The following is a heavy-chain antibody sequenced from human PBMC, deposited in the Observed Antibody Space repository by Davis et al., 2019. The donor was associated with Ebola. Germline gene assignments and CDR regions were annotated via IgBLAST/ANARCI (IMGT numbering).Heavy chain of an antibody. J-gene: IGHJ4*02. CDR2: INHSGST. CDR1: GGSFSGYY. Sequence: MPSETLSLTCAVYGGSFSGYYWSWIRQLPGKGLEWIGEINHSGSTNYNPSLKSRVTTSVDTSKNQFSLKLSSVTAADTAVYYCARDRSAYYYGSGSYYGLRYWGQGTLVTVSS. D-gene: IGHD3-10*01. CDR3: ARDRSAYYYGSGSYYGLRY. V-gene: IGHV4-34*01.